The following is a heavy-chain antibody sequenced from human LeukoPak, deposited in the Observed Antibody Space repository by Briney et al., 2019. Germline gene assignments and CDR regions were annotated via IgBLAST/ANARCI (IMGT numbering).Heavy chain of an antibody. V-gene: IGHV4-39*07. CDR2: IYYSGST. CDR1: GGSISSSSYY. CDR3: AKQGNDWFDP. Sequence: SETLSLTCTVSGGSISSSSYYWGWIRQPPGKGLEWIGSIYYSGSTYYNPSLKSRVTISVDTSKNQFSLKLSSVTAADTAVYYCAKQGNDWFDPWGQGTLVTVSS. J-gene: IGHJ5*02. D-gene: IGHD7-27*01.